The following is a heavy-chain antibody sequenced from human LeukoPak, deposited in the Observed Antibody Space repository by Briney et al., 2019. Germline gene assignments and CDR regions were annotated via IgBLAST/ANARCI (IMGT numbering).Heavy chain of an antibody. J-gene: IGHJ5*02. CDR2: ISGSGGST. V-gene: IGHV3-23*01. CDR1: GFTFSSYA. D-gene: IGHD6-19*01. Sequence: PGGSLRLSCAASGFTFSSYAMSWVRQAPGKGLEWVSAISGSGGSTYYADSVKGRFTISRDNSKNTLYLQMNSLRAEDTAVYYCAKDAPGIAVAGTGWFDPWGQGTLVKVSS. CDR3: AKDAPGIAVAGTGWFDP.